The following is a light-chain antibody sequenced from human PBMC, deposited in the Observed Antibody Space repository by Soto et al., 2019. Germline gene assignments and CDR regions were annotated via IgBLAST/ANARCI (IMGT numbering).Light chain of an antibody. CDR3: QQYNNWPGGT. V-gene: IGKV3-15*01. J-gene: IGKJ4*01. Sequence: EIVMTQSPATLSVSPGERATLSCRASQSVSSNLAWYQQKPGQAPRLLIYGASTRATGIPARFSGSGSGTEFTLTISSLQSEDFAVYYCQQYNNWPGGTFGGGTKVDIK. CDR1: QSVSSN. CDR2: GAS.